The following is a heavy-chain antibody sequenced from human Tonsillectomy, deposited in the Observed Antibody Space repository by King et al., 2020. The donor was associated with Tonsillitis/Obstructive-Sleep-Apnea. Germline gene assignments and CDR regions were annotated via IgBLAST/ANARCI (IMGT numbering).Heavy chain of an antibody. CDR1: GGSFSGYY. V-gene: IGHV4-34*01. J-gene: IGHJ5*02. CDR2: INHSGST. D-gene: IGHD1-26*01. Sequence: VQLQQWGAGLLKPSETLSLTCAVYGGSFSGYYWSWIRQPPGKGLEWIGEINHSGSTNSNPSLKSRVTISVDTSKNPFSLKLSSVTAADTAVYYCATSGVGAIGNWFDPWGQGTLVTVSS. CDR3: ATSGVGAIGNWFDP.